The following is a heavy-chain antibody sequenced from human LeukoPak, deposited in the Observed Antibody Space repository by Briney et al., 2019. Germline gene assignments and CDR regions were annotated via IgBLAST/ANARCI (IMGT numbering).Heavy chain of an antibody. J-gene: IGHJ4*02. CDR2: IVVGSGNT. CDR1: GFTFTSSA. V-gene: IGHV1-58*01. CDR3: AAGALVGATGLDY. Sequence: GASVKVSCKASGFTFTSSALQWVRQARGQRLEWIGWIVVGSGNTNYAQNFQERVTITRDMSTTTAYMELSSLRSEDTAVYYYAAGALVGATGLDYWGQGTLVTVSS. D-gene: IGHD1-26*01.